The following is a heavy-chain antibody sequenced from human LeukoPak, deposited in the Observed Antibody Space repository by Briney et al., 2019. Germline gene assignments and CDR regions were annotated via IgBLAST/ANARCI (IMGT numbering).Heavy chain of an antibody. V-gene: IGHV3-30-3*01. D-gene: IGHD4-17*01. CDR1: GFTFSSYA. J-gene: IGHJ4*02. CDR3: ARWGDGDYPRTLDY. Sequence: GGSLRLSCAASGFTFSSYAMHWVRQAPGKGLEWVAVISYDGSNKYYADSVKGRFTISRDNSKNTLYLQMNSLRAEDTAVYYCARWGDGDYPRTLDYWGQGTLVTVSS. CDR2: ISYDGSNK.